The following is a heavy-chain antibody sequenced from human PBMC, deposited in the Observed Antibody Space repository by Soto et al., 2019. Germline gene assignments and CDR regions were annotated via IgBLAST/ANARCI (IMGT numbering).Heavy chain of an antibody. CDR3: ARDVGLQHDTGYYDFWSGKNNWFDP. V-gene: IGHV4-59*11. CDR2: ISYSGSI. J-gene: IGHJ5*02. D-gene: IGHD3-3*01. Sequence: PSETLSLTCTVSGGSISGHYWSWIRQPPGKGLQYIGYISYSGSINYNPSLKSRVTISVDTSNNQFSLRLSSVTAADTAVYYCARDVGLQHDTGYYDFWSGKNNWFDPWGQGILVTVSS. CDR1: GGSISGHY.